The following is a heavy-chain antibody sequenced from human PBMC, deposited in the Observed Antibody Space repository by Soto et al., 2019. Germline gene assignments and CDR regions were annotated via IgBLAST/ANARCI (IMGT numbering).Heavy chain of an antibody. CDR1: GYSFTSYW. V-gene: IGHV5-51*01. Sequence: LGESLKISCKGSGYSFTSYWIGWVRQMPGKGLEWMGIIYPGDSDTRYSPSFQGQVTISADKSISTAYLQWSSLKASDTAMYYCASDYYDSSGYWHDAFDIWGQGTMVTVSS. CDR3: ASDYYDSSGYWHDAFDI. D-gene: IGHD3-22*01. CDR2: IYPGDSDT. J-gene: IGHJ3*02.